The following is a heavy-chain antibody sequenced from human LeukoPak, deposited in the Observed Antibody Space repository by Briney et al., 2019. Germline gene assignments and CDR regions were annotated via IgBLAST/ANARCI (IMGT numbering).Heavy chain of an antibody. CDR3: ARDGGAVVVPAAPFDY. Sequence: PGGSLRLSCAASGFTFSSYAMHWVRQAPGKGLEWVAVISYDGSNKYYADSVKGRFTISRDNSKNTLYLQMNSLRAEDTAVYYCARDGGAVVVPAAPFDYWGQGTLVTVP. CDR2: ISYDGSNK. V-gene: IGHV3-30*04. CDR1: GFTFSSYA. D-gene: IGHD2-2*01. J-gene: IGHJ4*02.